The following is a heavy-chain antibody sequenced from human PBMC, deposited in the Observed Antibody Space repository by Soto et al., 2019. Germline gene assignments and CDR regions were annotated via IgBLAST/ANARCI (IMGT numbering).Heavy chain of an antibody. D-gene: IGHD3-10*01. Sequence: PGGSLRLSCVASGFTVSSNYMSWVRQAPGKGLEWVSVIYSGGSTYYADSVKGRFTISRDNSKNTLYLQMNSLRAEDTAVYYCARDSVVRGPYYGMDVWGQGTTVTVSS. CDR1: GFTVSSNY. J-gene: IGHJ6*02. V-gene: IGHV3-53*01. CDR3: ARDSVVRGPYYGMDV. CDR2: IYSGGST.